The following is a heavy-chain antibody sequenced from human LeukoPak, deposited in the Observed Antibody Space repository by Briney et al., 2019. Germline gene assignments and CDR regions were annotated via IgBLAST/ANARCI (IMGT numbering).Heavy chain of an antibody. V-gene: IGHV4-39*01. Sequence: SETLSLTCTVSGGSISSSTDNWGWIRQPPGKGLEWIGSIYYGGSTYYNPSLKSRVTISADTSKNQFSLKLNSVTAADTAVYYCARILSYGYYYYYYMDVWGKGTTVTVSS. CDR3: ARILSYGYYYYYYMDV. CDR2: IYYGGST. D-gene: IGHD3-10*01. CDR1: GGSISSSTDN. J-gene: IGHJ6*03.